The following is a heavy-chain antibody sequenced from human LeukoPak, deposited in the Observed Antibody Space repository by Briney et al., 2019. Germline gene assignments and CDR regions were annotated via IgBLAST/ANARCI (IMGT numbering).Heavy chain of an antibody. Sequence: PSETLSLTCIVSGASISSYYWSWIRHPAGKELEWIGRLQPSGATNYNPSHESRVTMSVDTSKNQFSLSLTSVTAADTAVYYCARDSTGTAFDPWGQGTLVTVSS. CDR3: ARDSTGTAFDP. CDR2: LQPSGAT. V-gene: IGHV4-4*07. D-gene: IGHD1-14*01. J-gene: IGHJ5*02. CDR1: GASISSYY.